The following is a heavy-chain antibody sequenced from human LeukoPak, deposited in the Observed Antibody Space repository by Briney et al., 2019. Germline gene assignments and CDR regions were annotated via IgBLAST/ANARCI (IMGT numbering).Heavy chain of an antibody. CDR2: IYSGGST. CDR1: GFTVGSNY. V-gene: IGHV3-53*04. CDR3: ARERGFRS. J-gene: IGHJ5*02. Sequence: SGGSLTLSCAASGFTVGSNYMSWVRQAPGKWLEWVSVIYSGGSTYYADSVKGRFTISRHNPKNTLYLQINSLRAEDTAVYYCARERGFRSWGQGTLVTVSS.